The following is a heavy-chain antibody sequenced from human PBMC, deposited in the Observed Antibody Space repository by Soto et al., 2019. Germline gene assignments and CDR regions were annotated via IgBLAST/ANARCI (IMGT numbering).Heavy chain of an antibody. Sequence: QLQLQESGSGLVKPSQTLSLTCAVSGGSISSGGYSWSWIRQPPGKGLEWIGYIYHSGSTYYNPSLKSRVTISVDRSKTQFSLKLSSVTAADTAVYYCASSHYDSPLPLYYWGQGTLVTVSS. CDR3: ASSHYDSPLPLYY. CDR1: GGSISSGGYS. CDR2: IYHSGST. V-gene: IGHV4-30-2*01. J-gene: IGHJ4*02. D-gene: IGHD3-22*01.